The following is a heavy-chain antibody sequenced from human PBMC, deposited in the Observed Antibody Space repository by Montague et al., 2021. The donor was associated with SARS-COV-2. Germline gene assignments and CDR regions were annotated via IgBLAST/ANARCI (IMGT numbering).Heavy chain of an antibody. CDR1: GDSITSSF. D-gene: IGHD3-16*01. J-gene: IGHJ4*02. Sequence: SETLSLTCTVSGDSITSSFWTWVRQPPGKGLEWIGYIYYGGSTNHNPSLKSRVTISVDVSKNQFSLKLNSVTAADTAVYYCAREAFGGVIDHWGQGTLVTVSS. CDR3: AREAFGGVIDH. CDR2: IYYGGST. V-gene: IGHV4-59*01.